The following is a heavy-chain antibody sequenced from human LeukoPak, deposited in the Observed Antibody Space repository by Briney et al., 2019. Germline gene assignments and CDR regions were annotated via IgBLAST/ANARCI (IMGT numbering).Heavy chain of an antibody. CDR3: ARDFLQGVRGNTGGSFDY. V-gene: IGHV4-39*07. J-gene: IGHJ4*02. CDR1: GDTIRTSFYY. D-gene: IGHD3-16*01. CDR2: IFYSGIT. Sequence: SETLSLNCAVYGDTIRTSFYYWDWIRQPPGKGLEWIGGIFYSGITYYNPSLKSRVSMSVDTSKNQFSLKLSSVTAADTAVYYCARDFLQGVRGNTGGSFDYWGQGILVTVSS.